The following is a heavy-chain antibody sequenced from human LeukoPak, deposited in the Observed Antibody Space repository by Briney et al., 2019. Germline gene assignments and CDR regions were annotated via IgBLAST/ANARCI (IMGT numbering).Heavy chain of an antibody. CDR3: TREGYDGSGYYLDY. Sequence: SETLSLTCTVSGGSISSSSYYWGWIRQPPGKGLEWLSYIHSSGSTNYNPSLKSRVTILVDTSKNQFSLKLTSVTAADTAVYYCTREGYDGSGYYLDYWSQGILVTVSS. J-gene: IGHJ4*02. CDR2: IHSSGST. D-gene: IGHD3-22*01. V-gene: IGHV4-61*01. CDR1: GGSISSSSYY.